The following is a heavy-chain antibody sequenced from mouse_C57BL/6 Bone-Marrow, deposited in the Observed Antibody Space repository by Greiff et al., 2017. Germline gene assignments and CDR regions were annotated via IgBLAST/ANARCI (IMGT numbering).Heavy chain of an antibody. D-gene: IGHD3-3*01. V-gene: IGHV1-76*01. CDR3: ARRAY. J-gene: IGHJ2*01. CDR1: GYTFTDYY. Sequence: VQLQESGAELVRPGASVKLSCKASGYTFTDYYVNWVKQRPGQGLEWIARIYPGSGNTYYNEKFKGKATLTAEKSSSTAYMQLSSLTSEDSAVYFCARRAYWGQGTTLTVSS. CDR2: IYPGSGNT.